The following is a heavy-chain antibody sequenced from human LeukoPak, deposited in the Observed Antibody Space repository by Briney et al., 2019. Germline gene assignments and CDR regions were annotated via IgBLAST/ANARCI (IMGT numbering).Heavy chain of an antibody. D-gene: IGHD3-10*01. CDR3: ARPRNSGTYQNRPGWWSPEDY. J-gene: IGHJ4*02. Sequence: GGSLRLSCAASGFTFNIYWMSWVRQAPGKGLEWVANIKQDGSEKSYVDSVKGRFTVSRDNAKNSLYLQMNSLRAEDTAVYFCARPRNSGTYQNRPGWWSPEDYWGQGTLVTVSS. CDR1: GFTFNIYW. CDR2: IKQDGSEK. V-gene: IGHV3-7*01.